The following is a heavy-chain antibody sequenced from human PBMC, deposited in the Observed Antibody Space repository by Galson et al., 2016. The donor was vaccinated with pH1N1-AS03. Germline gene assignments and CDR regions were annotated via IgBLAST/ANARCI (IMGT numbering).Heavy chain of an antibody. V-gene: IGHV4-39*07. CDR2: IYYSGST. CDR3: ARVGKYFDSWSGYSDFDY. CDR1: GGSISRTSYY. J-gene: IGHJ4*02. Sequence: ETLSLTCTVSGGSISRTSYYWGWIRQPPGKGLEWIGSIYYSGSTYYNPSLMSRVTISVDTSKNRFSLKVTSVTAADTAVYYCARVGKYFDSWSGYSDFDYWGQGTLVTVSS. D-gene: IGHD3-3*01.